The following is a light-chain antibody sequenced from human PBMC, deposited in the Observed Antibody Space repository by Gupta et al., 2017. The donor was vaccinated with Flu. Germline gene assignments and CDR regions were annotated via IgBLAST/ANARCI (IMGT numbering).Light chain of an antibody. CDR3: KQEYNIHPVFT. V-gene: IGKV1-33*01. CDR2: DEL. J-gene: IGKJ3*01. Sequence: LSAYVGARVTITYQASQDIDKYLNWYKKKLVRSLKLLIYDELNLEKGVKSRCSGSEDGTDVTMTIISIKPEDVEAFYCKQEYNIHPVFTFGHGTKVDIK. CDR1: QDIDKY.